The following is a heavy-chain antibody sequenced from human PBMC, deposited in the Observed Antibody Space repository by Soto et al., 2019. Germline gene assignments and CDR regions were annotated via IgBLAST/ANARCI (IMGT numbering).Heavy chain of an antibody. CDR2: ISISGDST. J-gene: IGHJ4*02. CDR3: AKIWGATTFRPFDY. V-gene: IGHV3-23*01. CDR1: GFTFGTYA. Sequence: GGSLRLSCAASGFTFGTYAMSWVRQAPGKGLEWVSVISISGDSTYYADSVKGRFTISRDNSKNTLYLQMNSLRAEDTAVYYCAKIWGATTFRPFDYWGQGTLVTVSS. D-gene: IGHD1-26*01.